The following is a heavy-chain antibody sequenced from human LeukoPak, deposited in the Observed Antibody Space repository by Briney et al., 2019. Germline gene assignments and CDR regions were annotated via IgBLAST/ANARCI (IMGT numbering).Heavy chain of an antibody. CDR2: ISGYNGNT. V-gene: IGHV1-18*01. D-gene: IGHD2-21*01. J-gene: IGHJ3*02. Sequence: ASVKVSCKSSGFTFALYGVSWVRQAPGQGLEWMGWISGYNGNTNSAENLQGRLTMTIDSSTSTAYMELRSLRSDDTAVYYCARDRNMWALDIWGQGTTVTVTS. CDR1: GFTFALYG. CDR3: ARDRNMWALDI.